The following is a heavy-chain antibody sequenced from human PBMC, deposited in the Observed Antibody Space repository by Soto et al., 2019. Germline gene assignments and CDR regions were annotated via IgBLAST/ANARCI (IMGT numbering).Heavy chain of an antibody. CDR1: GFTFSSYA. J-gene: IGHJ5*02. CDR2: ISYDGSNK. Sequence: QVQLVESGGGVVRPGRSLRLSCAASGFTFSSYAMHWVRQAPGKGLEWVAVISYDGSNKYYADSVKGRFTISRDNSKNTLYLQMNSLRAEDTAVYYCASSYSSSWWAPCRFDPWGQGTLVTVSS. V-gene: IGHV3-30-3*01. D-gene: IGHD6-13*01. CDR3: ASSYSSSWWAPCRFDP.